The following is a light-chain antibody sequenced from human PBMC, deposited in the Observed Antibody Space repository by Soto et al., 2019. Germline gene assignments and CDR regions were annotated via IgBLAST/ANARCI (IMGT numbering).Light chain of an antibody. V-gene: IGLV2-14*03. J-gene: IGLJ2*01. CDR1: TSDVGGYDF. CDR2: DVN. Sequence: QSVLTQPASVSGSPGQSIAISCTGTTSDVGGYDFVSWYQQHPGKAPKLMIFDVNNRPSGVSDRFSGSKSGNTASLTISGLQADDEADYYCSSYTTSNTEIFGGGTKVTVL. CDR3: SSYTTSNTEI.